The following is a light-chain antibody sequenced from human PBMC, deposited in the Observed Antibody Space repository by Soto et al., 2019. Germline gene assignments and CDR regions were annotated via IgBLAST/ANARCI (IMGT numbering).Light chain of an antibody. Sequence: QSALTQPASVSGSPGQSITMSCTGTNSDVGGYESVSWYQQHAGRAPKLIIYDVSNRPSGVSARVSGSKFGNTASLTISGLQAEDEADYYCSSYTSSSLYVFGTGTKLTVL. CDR2: DVS. V-gene: IGLV2-14*01. CDR1: NSDVGGYES. J-gene: IGLJ1*01. CDR3: SSYTSSSLYV.